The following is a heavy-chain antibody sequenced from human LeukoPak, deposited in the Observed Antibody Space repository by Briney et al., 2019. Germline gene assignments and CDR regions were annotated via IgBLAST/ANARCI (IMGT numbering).Heavy chain of an antibody. J-gene: IGHJ6*02. CDR3: ARSGAVWFGELMNGMDV. CDR2: ISYDGSNK. D-gene: IGHD3-10*01. CDR1: GFTFSDYY. Sequence: SGGSLRLSCAASGFTFSDYYISWIRQAPGKGLEWVAVISYDGSNKYYADSVKGRFTISRDNSKNTLYLQMNSLRAEDTAVYYCARSGAVWFGELMNGMDVWGQGTTVTVSS. V-gene: IGHV3-30-3*01.